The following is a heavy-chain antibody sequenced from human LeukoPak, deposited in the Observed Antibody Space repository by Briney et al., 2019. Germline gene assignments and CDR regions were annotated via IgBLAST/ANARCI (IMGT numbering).Heavy chain of an antibody. J-gene: IGHJ4*02. V-gene: IGHV3-64*02. CDR2: ISSTGGST. CDR1: GFTFSSYG. CDR3: ATGGAAAGTGGNDY. Sequence: GGSLRLSCAASGFTFSSYGMHWVRQAPEKGLEYVSAISSTGGSTYYADSVKGRFTISRDNSKNTLYLQMGSLRGEDTAVYYCATGGAAAGTGGNDYWGKGTLVIVSS. D-gene: IGHD6-13*01.